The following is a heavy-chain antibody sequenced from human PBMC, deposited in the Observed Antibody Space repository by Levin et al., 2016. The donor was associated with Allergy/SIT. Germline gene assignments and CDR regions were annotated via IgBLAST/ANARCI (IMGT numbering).Heavy chain of an antibody. D-gene: IGHD6-6*01. CDR1: GFTFSNYG. CDR2: ISSISGNI. V-gene: IGHV3-23*01. CDR3: AAPEPVAEGQLVALNY. Sequence: GESLKISCAASGFTFSNYGMSWVRQAPGKGLEWVSVISSISGNIDYADSVKGRFTISRDNSKNTLYLQMNSLRAEDTAVYYCAAPEPVAEGQLVALNYWGQGTLVTVSS. J-gene: IGHJ4*02.